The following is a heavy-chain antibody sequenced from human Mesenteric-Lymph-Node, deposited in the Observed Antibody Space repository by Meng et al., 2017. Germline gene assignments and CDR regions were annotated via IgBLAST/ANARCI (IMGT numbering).Heavy chain of an antibody. CDR2: VVYSGTT. CDR1: GGSISSSSYY. J-gene: IGHJ4*02. D-gene: IGHD1-14*01. Sequence: HLQLQGSGPGLVKPSGTLSPTCTVSGGSISSSSYYWAWIRQPPGEGLEWIGSVVYSGTTYYTSSLKSRVSISVDTSKNQFSLKLSSVTAADTAVYYCARHHHSPTFDYWGQGTLVTVSS. V-gene: IGHV4-39*01. CDR3: ARHHHSPTFDY.